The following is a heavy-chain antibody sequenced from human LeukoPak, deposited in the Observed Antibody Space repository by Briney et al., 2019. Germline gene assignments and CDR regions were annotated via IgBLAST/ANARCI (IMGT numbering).Heavy chain of an antibody. D-gene: IGHD5-18*01. V-gene: IGHV3-23*01. J-gene: IGHJ4*02. CDR1: GFTFSSYA. CDR2: ISGSGGST. Sequence: GASLRLSCAASGFTFSSYAMSWVRQAPGKGLEWVSAISGSGGSTYYADSVKGRFTISRDNSKNTLYLQMNSLRAEDTAVYYCAKDLEGRGYSYGIDYWGQGTLVTVSS. CDR3: AKDLEGRGYSYGIDY.